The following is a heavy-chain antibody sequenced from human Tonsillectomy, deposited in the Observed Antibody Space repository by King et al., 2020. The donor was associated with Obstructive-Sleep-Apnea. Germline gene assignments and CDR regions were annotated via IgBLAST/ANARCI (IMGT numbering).Heavy chain of an antibody. J-gene: IGHJ4*02. V-gene: IGHV4-30-4*01. CDR3: ATSQFGGVIVFDY. Sequence: QLQESGPGLVKPSQTLSLTCTVSGGSISSGDYYWSWIRQPPGKGLEWIVYIYYSGSTYYNPSLKSRVTISVDTSKNQFSLKLSSVTAADTAVYYCATSQFGGVIVFDYWGQGTLVTVSS. CDR2: IYYSGST. CDR1: GGSISSGDYY. D-gene: IGHD3-16*02.